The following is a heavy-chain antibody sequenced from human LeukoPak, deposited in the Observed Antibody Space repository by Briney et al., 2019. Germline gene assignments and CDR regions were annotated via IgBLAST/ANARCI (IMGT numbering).Heavy chain of an antibody. D-gene: IGHD2-2*02. J-gene: IGHJ6*03. CDR1: GYTFTSYG. CDR3: ARVVVVPAAIQLNYYYYYMDV. V-gene: IGHV1-18*01. CDR2: ISAYNGNT. Sequence: ASVKVSCKASGYTFTSYGISWVRQAPGQGLEWMGWISAYNGNTNYAQKLQGRVTMTTDTSTSTAYMELRSLRSDNTAVYYCARVVVVPAAIQLNYYYYYMDVWGKGTTVTVSS.